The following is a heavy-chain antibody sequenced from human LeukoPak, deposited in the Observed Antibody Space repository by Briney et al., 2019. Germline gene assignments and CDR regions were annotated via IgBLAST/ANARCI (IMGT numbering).Heavy chain of an antibody. Sequence: TSETLSLTCTVSGGSISSYYWSWIRQPPGKGLEWIGYIYYSGSTNYNPSLKSRVTISVDTSKNQFSLKLSSVTAADTAVYYCVRQHSSSNFDYWGQGTLVTVSS. V-gene: IGHV4-59*08. CDR2: IYYSGST. D-gene: IGHD6-6*01. J-gene: IGHJ4*02. CDR3: VRQHSSSNFDY. CDR1: GGSISSYY.